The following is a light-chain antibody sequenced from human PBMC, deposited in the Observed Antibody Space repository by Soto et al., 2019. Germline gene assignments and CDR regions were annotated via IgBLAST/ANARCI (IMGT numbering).Light chain of an antibody. CDR1: QSVSSD. CDR3: QHRSDWPLT. Sequence: EIVLTQSPATLSLSPGQRATLSCRASQSVSSDLAWYQKKPGQAPRLLIYDTSNRATGIPARFSGRGSGTDFTLIISSLEPEDSAVYFCQHRSDWPLTFGGGTKVDIK. V-gene: IGKV3-11*01. J-gene: IGKJ4*01. CDR2: DTS.